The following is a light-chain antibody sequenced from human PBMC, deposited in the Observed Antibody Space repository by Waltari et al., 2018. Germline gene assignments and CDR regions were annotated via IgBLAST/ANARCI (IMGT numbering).Light chain of an antibody. CDR3: QTGGHGTWV. J-gene: IGLJ3*02. V-gene: IGLV4-69*01. Sequence: QLVLTQSPSASASLGASVKLTCTLSRGHSSNVIAWLQQQPGKGPRYLMKVNSDGSHSKGDKIPDRFSGSSSGAEHYLTISSLQSEDEADYYWQTGGHGTWVFGGGTKLTVL. CDR1: RGHSSNV. CDR2: VNSDGSH.